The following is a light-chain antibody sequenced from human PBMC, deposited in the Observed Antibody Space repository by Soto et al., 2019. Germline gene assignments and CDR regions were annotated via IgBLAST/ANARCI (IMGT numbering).Light chain of an antibody. CDR2: GAT. CDR3: QQYGSSPRT. Sequence: EIVLTPSPGTLSLSPGERATLSCRASQSVSSSYLACYQQKPGQAPRLLIYGATSRATGIPDRFSGSGPGTDFTLTISRLEPEDFAVYYCQQYGSSPRTFGQGTKVDIK. J-gene: IGKJ1*01. V-gene: IGKV3-20*01. CDR1: QSVSSSY.